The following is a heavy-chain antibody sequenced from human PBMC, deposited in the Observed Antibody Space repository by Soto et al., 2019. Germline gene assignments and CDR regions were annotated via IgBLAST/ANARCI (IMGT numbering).Heavy chain of an antibody. CDR1: GYTFTSYA. Sequence: ASVKVSCKASGYTFTSYAMHWVRQAPGQRLEWMGWVNAGNGNTKYSQKFQGRVTITRDTSASTAYMELSSLRSEDTAVYYCARWDIVATVFDYWGQGTLVTVSS. V-gene: IGHV1-3*01. D-gene: IGHD5-12*01. CDR2: VNAGNGNT. CDR3: ARWDIVATVFDY. J-gene: IGHJ4*02.